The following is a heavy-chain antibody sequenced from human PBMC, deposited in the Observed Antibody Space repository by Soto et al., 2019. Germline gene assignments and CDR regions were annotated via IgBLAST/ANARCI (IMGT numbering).Heavy chain of an antibody. D-gene: IGHD3-16*01. Sequence: QVQLVQSGDEVKKPGASVKVSCKASGYTFTSYDINWVRQATGQGLEWMGWMNPNSGNTGYAQKFQGRVTMTRNTSISTAYMDLSSLRSEDTAVYYCARGDYDYICGSPYFDYWGQGTLVPVSS. J-gene: IGHJ4*02. CDR3: ARGDYDYICGSPYFDY. CDR1: GYTFTSYD. V-gene: IGHV1-8*01. CDR2: MNPNSGNT.